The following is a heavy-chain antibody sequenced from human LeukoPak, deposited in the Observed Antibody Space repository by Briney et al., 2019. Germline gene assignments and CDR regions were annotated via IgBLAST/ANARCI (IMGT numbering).Heavy chain of an antibody. D-gene: IGHD2-2*01. CDR2: IYTSGST. Sequence: SETLSLTCTVSGGSISSYYWSWIRQPAGKGLEWIGRIYTSGSTNYNPSLKSRVTMSVDTSKNQFSLKLSSVTAADTAVYYCAKEDIVVVPAAMGGYYYYMDVWGKGTTVTVSS. CDR3: AKEDIVVVPAAMGGYYYYMDV. V-gene: IGHV4-4*07. J-gene: IGHJ6*03. CDR1: GGSISSYY.